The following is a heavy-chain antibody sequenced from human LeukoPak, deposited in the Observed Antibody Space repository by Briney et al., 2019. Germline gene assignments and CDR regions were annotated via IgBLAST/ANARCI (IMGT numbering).Heavy chain of an antibody. D-gene: IGHD5-12*01. Sequence: ASVKASCKVSGYTLTELSMHWGRQAPGKGLEWMGGFDPEDGEIIYAQKFQGRVTMTEDTATETAYMELSSLRVEETTVYYCATPLRGYDPPYFDYWGQGTLVTVSS. CDR1: GYTLTELS. J-gene: IGHJ4*02. V-gene: IGHV1-24*01. CDR3: ATPLRGYDPPYFDY. CDR2: FDPEDGEI.